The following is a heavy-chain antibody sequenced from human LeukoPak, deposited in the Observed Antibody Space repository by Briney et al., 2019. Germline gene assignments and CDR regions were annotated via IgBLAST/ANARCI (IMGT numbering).Heavy chain of an antibody. D-gene: IGHD3-10*01. J-gene: IGHJ4*02. CDR1: GASIRTSEDH. Sequence: ASETLSLTCTVSGASIRTSEDHWTWIRQHPGKGLEWIGYTSNSDYPDSNPSLKSRVTISLDTSKNQFSLELRSVTAADTAVYYCAREPTQPLRFGEFHPFDNWGQGTLVTVSS. V-gene: IGHV4-31*03. CDR2: TSNSDYP. CDR3: AREPTQPLRFGEFHPFDN.